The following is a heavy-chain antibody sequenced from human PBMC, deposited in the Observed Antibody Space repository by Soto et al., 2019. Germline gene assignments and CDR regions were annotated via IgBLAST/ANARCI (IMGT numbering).Heavy chain of an antibody. Sequence: QVRLQESGPGLVKPSETLSLTCTVSGGSISSAYWSWIRQPPGKGLEWIGYMYKTGSTVYNPSLKSRVTVSVDTSKTQFYLKVNSGTAADTAVYYCARDLWGYCGTDCYPLDVWGQGTTVTVSS. CDR3: ARDLWGYCGTDCYPLDV. J-gene: IGHJ6*02. CDR1: GGSISSAY. CDR2: MYKTGST. D-gene: IGHD2-21*02. V-gene: IGHV4-59*01.